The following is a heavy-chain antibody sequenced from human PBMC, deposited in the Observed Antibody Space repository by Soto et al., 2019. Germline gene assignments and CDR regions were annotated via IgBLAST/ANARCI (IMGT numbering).Heavy chain of an antibody. J-gene: IGHJ6*02. CDR1: GFTFSSYA. CDR2: TSGSGGST. Sequence: GGSLRLSCAASGFTFSSYAMSWVRQAPGKGLEWVSYTSGSGGSTYYADSVKGRFTISRDNSKNTLDLQRNSLRAEDNTVYYCAKSQRDCSGGSCYEGYYYYGMDVWGQGTTVTVSS. V-gene: IGHV3-23*01. CDR3: AKSQRDCSGGSCYEGYYYYGMDV. D-gene: IGHD2-15*01.